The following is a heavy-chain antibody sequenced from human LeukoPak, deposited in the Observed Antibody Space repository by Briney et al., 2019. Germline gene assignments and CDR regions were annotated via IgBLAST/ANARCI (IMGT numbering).Heavy chain of an antibody. J-gene: IGHJ4*02. V-gene: IGHV3-7*04. CDR2: MNQLGNEI. D-gene: IGHD3-22*01. CDR1: TFTFSDYW. CDR3: ARGTYYYEF. Sequence: GPSLRLSYAASTFTFSDYWMTWVRQAPGKGTEWVAYMNQLGNEIMYLDSVKGRFTISRDNAKNSLYLQMTSLRVDDTAVYYCARGTYYYEFWGQGTLVTVSS.